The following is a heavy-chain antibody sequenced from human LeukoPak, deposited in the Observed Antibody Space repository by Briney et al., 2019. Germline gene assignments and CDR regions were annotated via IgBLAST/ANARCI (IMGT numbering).Heavy chain of an antibody. V-gene: IGHV4-39*02. CDR1: GGSISSSSYY. J-gene: IGHJ3*02. D-gene: IGHD5-12*01. CDR3: AREPGWLHAFDI. CDR2: IYYTGST. Sequence: SETLSLTCTVSGGSISSSSYYWGWIRQPPGKGLEWIGSIYYTGSTYYNPSLKSRVTISVDTSKNQFSLRLSSVTAADTAVYYCAREPGWLHAFDIWGQGTMVTVSS.